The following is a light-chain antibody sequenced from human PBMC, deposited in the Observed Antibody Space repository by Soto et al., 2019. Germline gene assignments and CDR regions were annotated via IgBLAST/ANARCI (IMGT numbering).Light chain of an antibody. CDR1: QSVSSSY. J-gene: IGKJ1*01. V-gene: IGKV3-20*01. Sequence: IVMTQSPATLSVSPGERATLSCRASQSVSSSYLAWYQQKPGQAPRLLIYGASSRATGIPDRFSGSGSGTDFTLTISRLEPEDFAVYYCQQCGSSPWTFGQGTKVDIK. CDR2: GAS. CDR3: QQCGSSPWT.